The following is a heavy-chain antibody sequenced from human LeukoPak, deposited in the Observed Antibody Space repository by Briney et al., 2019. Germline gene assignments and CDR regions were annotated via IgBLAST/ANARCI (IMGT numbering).Heavy chain of an antibody. J-gene: IGHJ4*02. D-gene: IGHD3-10*01. Sequence: GGSLRLSCAASGFSISNDWMSWVRQAPGKGLEWIGRVKSKASGETTDYAAPVEGRFTISRDDAKNTLYLQMNSLKTEDTAVYYCTLIKGWGSGSYYLDYWGQGTLVTVSS. V-gene: IGHV3-15*01. CDR3: TLIKGWGSGSYYLDY. CDR1: GFSISNDW. CDR2: VKSKASGETT.